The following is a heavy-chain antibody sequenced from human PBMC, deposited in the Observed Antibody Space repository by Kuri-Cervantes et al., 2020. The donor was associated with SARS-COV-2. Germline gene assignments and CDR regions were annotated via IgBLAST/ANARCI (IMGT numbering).Heavy chain of an antibody. CDR3: ARDSSGTSSLPYYYYMDV. CDR2: ISGSGGST. V-gene: IGHV3-23*01. D-gene: IGHD2-2*01. Sequence: GESLKISCAASGFTFSSYAMSWVRQAPGKGLEWVSAISGSGGSTYYADSVKGRFTISRDNSKNTPYLQMNSLRAEDTAVYYCARDSSGTSSLPYYYYMDVWGKGTTVTVSS. CDR1: GFTFSSYA. J-gene: IGHJ6*03.